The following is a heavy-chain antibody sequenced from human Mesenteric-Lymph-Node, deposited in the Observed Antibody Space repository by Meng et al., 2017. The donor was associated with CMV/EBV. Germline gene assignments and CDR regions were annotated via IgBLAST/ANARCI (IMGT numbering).Heavy chain of an antibody. CDR1: FLFSGYY. D-gene: IGHD1-26*01. V-gene: IGHV3-72*01. CDR2: IRNKANSLTT. Sequence: FLFSGYYMDWVRQAPGKGLEWVGRIRNKANSLTTESAASVKGRFTISRDDSRNSLYLQMHSLKTEDTAVYFCAKVSLPGSHYGPFDYWGQGTLVTVSS. J-gene: IGHJ4*02. CDR3: AKVSLPGSHYGPFDY.